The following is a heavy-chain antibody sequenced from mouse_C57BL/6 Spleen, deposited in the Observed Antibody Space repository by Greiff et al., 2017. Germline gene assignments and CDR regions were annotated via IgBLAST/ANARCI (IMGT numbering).Heavy chain of an antibody. J-gene: IGHJ4*01. CDR2: IYPGSGST. V-gene: IGHV1-55*01. D-gene: IGHD3-3*01. Sequence: VQLQQPGAELVKPGASVKMTCKATGYTFTSYWITWVKQRPGQGLEWIGDIYPGSGSTNYNEKFKSKATLTVDTSSSTAYMQLSSLTSEDSAVYYCARRDWNYAMDYWGQGTSVTVSS. CDR1: GYTFTSYW. CDR3: ARRDWNYAMDY.